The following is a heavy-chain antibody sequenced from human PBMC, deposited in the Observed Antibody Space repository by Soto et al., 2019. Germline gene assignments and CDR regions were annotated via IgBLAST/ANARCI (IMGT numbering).Heavy chain of an antibody. CDR2: ISSSSSTI. J-gene: IGHJ4*02. Sequence: GGSLRLSCAASGLTFSSYSMNWVRQAPGKGLEWVSYISSSSSTIYYADSVKGRFTISRDNAKNSLYLQMNSLRAEDTAVYYCAREASSGYYYYWGQGTLVTVSS. V-gene: IGHV3-48*01. CDR1: GLTFSSYS. D-gene: IGHD3-22*01. CDR3: AREASSGYYYY.